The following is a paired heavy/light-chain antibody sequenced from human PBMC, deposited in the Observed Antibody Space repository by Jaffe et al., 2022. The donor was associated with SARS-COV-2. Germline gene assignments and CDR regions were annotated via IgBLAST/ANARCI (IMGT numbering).Light chain of an antibody. V-gene: IGKV1-5*03. CDR1: QSISSW. J-gene: IGKJ1*01. CDR3: QQYNSYSRT. CDR2: KAS. Sequence: DIQMTQSPSTLSASVGDRVTIICRASQSISSWLAWYQQKPGRAPKLLIYKASSLESGVPSRFSGSGSGTEFTLTISSLQPDDFATYYCQQYNSYSRTFGQGTKLEIK.
Heavy chain of an antibody. D-gene: IGHD1-26*01. CDR1: GGSVSSGSYF. CDR3: AREGGRYYEDGWARYFDY. Sequence: QVQLQESGPGLVKPSETLSLTCTVSGGSVSSGSYFWSWIRQPPGKELEWIGYILYSGSTNYNPSLKSRVTISVDTSKNQFSLKLSSVTAADTAVYYCAREGGRYYEDGWARYFDYWGQGTPVTVSS. CDR2: ILYSGST. V-gene: IGHV4-61*01. J-gene: IGHJ4*02.